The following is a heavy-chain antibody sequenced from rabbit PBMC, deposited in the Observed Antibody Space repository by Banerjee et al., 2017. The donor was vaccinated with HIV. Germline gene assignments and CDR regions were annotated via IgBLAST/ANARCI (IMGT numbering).Heavy chain of an antibody. V-gene: IGHV1S45*01. D-gene: IGHD8-1*01. CDR3: ARGNADISYSMNL. CDR2: INTSSGNI. CDR1: GFSFSNKYV. Sequence: QEQLEESGGDLVKPEGSLTITCTASGFSFSNKYVMCWVRQAPGKGLEWIACINTSSGNIVYATWAKGRFTISKTSWTTVTLQMTSLTAADTATYFCARGNADISYSMNLWGPGTLVTVS. J-gene: IGHJ4*01.